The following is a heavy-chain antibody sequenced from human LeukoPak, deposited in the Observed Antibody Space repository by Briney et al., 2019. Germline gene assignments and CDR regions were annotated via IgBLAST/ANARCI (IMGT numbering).Heavy chain of an antibody. V-gene: IGHV4-39*01. J-gene: IGHJ4*02. CDR1: GDSIRSNNYY. D-gene: IGHD3-3*01. CDR3: QSRFLEWLLDY. CDR2: IYDTGST. Sequence: SETLALTCTVSGDSIRSNNYYWGWIRQPPGKGLEWIGSIYDTGSTFYNPSLKSRVIISVDTSKNQFSLKLSSVTAADTAVYYCQSRFLEWLLDYWGQGTLVTVSS.